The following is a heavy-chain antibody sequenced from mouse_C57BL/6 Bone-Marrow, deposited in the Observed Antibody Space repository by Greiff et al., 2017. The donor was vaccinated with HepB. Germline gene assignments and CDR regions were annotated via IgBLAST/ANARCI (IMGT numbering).Heavy chain of an antibody. J-gene: IGHJ4*01. CDR2: IDPSDSET. V-gene: IGHV1-52*01. CDR3: ARDYYYGNAMDY. D-gene: IGHD1-1*01. CDR1: GYTFTSYW. Sequence: QVQLQQPGAELVRPGSSVKLSCKASGYTFTSYWMHWVKQRPIQGLEWISNIDPSDSETHYNQKFKDKATLTVDKSSSTAYMQLSSLTSEDSAVYYCARDYYYGNAMDYWGQGTSVTFSS.